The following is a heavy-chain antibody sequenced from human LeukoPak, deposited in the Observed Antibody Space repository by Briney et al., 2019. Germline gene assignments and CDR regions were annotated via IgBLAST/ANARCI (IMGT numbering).Heavy chain of an antibody. CDR3: ARDHYYDSSGYTFRH. J-gene: IGHJ1*01. V-gene: IGHV4-30-2*01. CDR1: GGSISSGGYS. Sequence: SETLSLTCAVSGGSISSGGYSWSWIRQPRGKGLEWIGYIYHSGSTYYNPSLKSRVTISVDTSKNQFSLKLSSVTAADTAVYYCARDHYYDSSGYTFRHWGQGTLVTVSS. D-gene: IGHD3-22*01. CDR2: IYHSGST.